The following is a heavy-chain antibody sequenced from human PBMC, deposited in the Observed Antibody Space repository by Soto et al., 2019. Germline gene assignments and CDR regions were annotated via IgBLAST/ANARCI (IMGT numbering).Heavy chain of an antibody. D-gene: IGHD5-12*01. J-gene: IGHJ4*02. Sequence: QVQLQESGPGLVKTSETLSLTCTVSGGSVSSGSYYWSWIRQPPGKGLEWIGYIYYSGSTNYNPSLKSRVTISIDKSKNQFSLKLSSVTAADTAVYYCARDGSGYGLGDWGQGTLVTVSS. CDR3: ARDGSGYGLGD. CDR1: GGSVSSGSYY. CDR2: IYYSGST. V-gene: IGHV4-61*01.